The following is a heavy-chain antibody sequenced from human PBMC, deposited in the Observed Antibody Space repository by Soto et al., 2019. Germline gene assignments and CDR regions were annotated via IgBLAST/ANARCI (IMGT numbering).Heavy chain of an antibody. CDR2: INPNSGGT. V-gene: IGHV1-2*04. D-gene: IGHD6-19*01. CDR1: GYTFTGYY. J-gene: IGHJ6*02. Sequence: QVQLVQSGAEVKKPGASVKVSCKASGYTFTGYYMHWVRQAPGQGLEWMGWINPNSGGTNYAQKFQGWVTMTRDTSISTAYMELSRLRSDDTAVYYCARGSSSGWYYYYYGMDVWGQGTTVTVSS. CDR3: ARGSSSGWYYYYYGMDV.